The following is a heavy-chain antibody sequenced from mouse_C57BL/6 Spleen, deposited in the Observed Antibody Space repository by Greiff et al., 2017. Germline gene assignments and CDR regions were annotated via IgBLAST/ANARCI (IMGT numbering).Heavy chain of an antibody. CDR1: GYAFSSSW. D-gene: IGHD2-5*01. J-gene: IGHJ4*01. Sequence: QVQLQQSGPELVKPGASVKISCKASGYAFSSSWMNWVKQRPGKGLEWIGRIYPGDGDTNYNGKFKGKATLTADKSSSTAYMQRSSLTSEDSAVYFCVYSNYLYAMDYWGQGTSVTVSS. CDR2: IYPGDGDT. CDR3: VYSNYLYAMDY. V-gene: IGHV1-82*01.